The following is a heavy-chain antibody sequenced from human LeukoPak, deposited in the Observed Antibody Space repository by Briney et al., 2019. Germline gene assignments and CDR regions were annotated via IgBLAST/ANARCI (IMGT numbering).Heavy chain of an antibody. D-gene: IGHD6-6*01. CDR1: GFTVSSNY. V-gene: IGHV3-23*01. Sequence: GGSLRLSCAASGFTVSSNYMSWVRQASGKGLEWVSAISGSGGSTYYADSVKGRFTISRDNSKNTLYLQMNSLRAEDTAVYYCAKDGDDQQLDDPWDYRGQGTLVTVSS. CDR3: AKDGDDQQLDDPWDY. J-gene: IGHJ4*02. CDR2: ISGSGGST.